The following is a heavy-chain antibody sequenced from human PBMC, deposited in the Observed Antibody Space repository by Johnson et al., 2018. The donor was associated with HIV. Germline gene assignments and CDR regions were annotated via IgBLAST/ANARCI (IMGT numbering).Heavy chain of an antibody. Sequence: VQLVDSGGGLVQPGGSLRLSCAASGFSFSSYDMSWVRQAPGKGLEWVSVIYSGGSTYYADSVKGWFTISRDNSKNTLYLQMNSLRAEDTALYYCAKDGYSYVFDAFDIWGQGTMVTVSS. CDR3: AKDGYSYVFDAFDI. CDR2: IYSGGST. D-gene: IGHD5-18*01. V-gene: IGHV3-66*01. J-gene: IGHJ3*02. CDR1: GFSFSSYD.